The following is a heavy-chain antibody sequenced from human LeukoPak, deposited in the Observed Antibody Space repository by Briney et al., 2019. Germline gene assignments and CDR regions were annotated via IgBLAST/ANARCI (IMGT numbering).Heavy chain of an antibody. CDR1: GGSISSYY. CDR2: IYYSGST. Sequence: PAETLSLTCTVSGGSISSYYWSWIRQPPGKGLEWIGYIYYSGSTNYNPSLKSRVTISVDTSKNQFSLKLSSVTAADTAVYYCARSYYYGSGSWFDPWGQGTLVTVSS. D-gene: IGHD3-10*01. CDR3: ARSYYYGSGSWFDP. J-gene: IGHJ5*02. V-gene: IGHV4-59*01.